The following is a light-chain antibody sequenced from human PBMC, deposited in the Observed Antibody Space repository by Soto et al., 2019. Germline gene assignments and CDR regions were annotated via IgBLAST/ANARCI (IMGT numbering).Light chain of an antibody. CDR1: NSNIGSNP. CDR3: STWDVSLNGWV. J-gene: IGLJ3*02. Sequence: QLVLTQPPSASGTPGQRVTISCSGSNSNIGSNPVYWYQQLPGTAPKLVIHTNDQRPSGVPDRFSGSKSGTTASLAISGVQSEDEADYYCSTWDVSLNGWVFGGGTKLTVL. V-gene: IGLV1-44*01. CDR2: TND.